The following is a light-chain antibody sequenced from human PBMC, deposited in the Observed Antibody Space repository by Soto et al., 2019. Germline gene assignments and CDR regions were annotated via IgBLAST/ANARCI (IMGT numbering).Light chain of an antibody. V-gene: IGKV1-39*01. J-gene: IGKJ1*01. CDR2: GAS. CDR3: QKTYNLPRT. CDR1: LTIGHS. Sequence: DIQMTQSPSSLSASVRDRVTITCRASLTIGHSLSWFQQKAGKPPTLLIYGASALQRGVPARFSGSGSGTEFTLTINKLQREDFATYYCQKTYNLPRTVGQGTKV.